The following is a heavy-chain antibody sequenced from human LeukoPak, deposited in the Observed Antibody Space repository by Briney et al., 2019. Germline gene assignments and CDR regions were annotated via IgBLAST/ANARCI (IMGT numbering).Heavy chain of an antibody. V-gene: IGHV1-69*13. J-gene: IGHJ4*02. D-gene: IGHD1-1*01. CDR2: IIPIFGTA. CDR3: ARDCEESTTGTTGFDY. CDR1: GGTFSSYA. Sequence: SVTVSFTASGGTFSSYAISWVRQAPGQGLEWMGGIIPIFGTANYAQKFQGRVTITADESTSTAYMELSSLRSEDTAVYYCARDCEESTTGTTGFDYWGQGTLVTVSS.